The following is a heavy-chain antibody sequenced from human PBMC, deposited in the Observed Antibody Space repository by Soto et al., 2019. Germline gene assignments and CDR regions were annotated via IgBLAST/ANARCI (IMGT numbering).Heavy chain of an antibody. D-gene: IGHD4-4*01. CDR2: IYWNDDK. CDR1: GFSLSTSGVG. Sequence: SGRTLVNPTQALTLTCTFSGFSLSTSGVGVGWIRQPPGKALEWLALIYWNDDKRYSPSLKSRLTITKDTSKNQVVLTMTNMDPVDTATYYCAHRHHPYSNRATVTDYYYYYGMDVWGQGTTVTVSS. V-gene: IGHV2-5*01. CDR3: AHRHHPYSNRATVTDYYYYYGMDV. J-gene: IGHJ6*02.